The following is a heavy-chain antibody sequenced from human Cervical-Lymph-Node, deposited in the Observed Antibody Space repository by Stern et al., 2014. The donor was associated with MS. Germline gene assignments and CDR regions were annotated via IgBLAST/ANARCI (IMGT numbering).Heavy chain of an antibody. CDR3: ASIMDTPLASDY. D-gene: IGHD2-8*01. J-gene: IGHJ4*02. CDR1: GGTFRSYG. CDR2: IIPMFGTP. V-gene: IGHV1-69*01. Sequence: QVQLVQSGAEVKKPGSSVKVSCKASGGTFRSYGISWVRQAPGQGLEWMGGIIPMFGTPNYAQKFQGRVKIIADESRSTSSMELSSLRSEDTAVYYCASIMDTPLASDYWGQGTLVTVSS.